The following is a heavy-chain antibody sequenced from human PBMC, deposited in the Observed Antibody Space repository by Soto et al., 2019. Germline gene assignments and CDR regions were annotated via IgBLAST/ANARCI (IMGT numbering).Heavy chain of an antibody. Sequence: PSETLSLTCTVSGGSISSYYWSWIRQHPGKGLEWIGYIYYSGSTYYNPSLKSRVTISVDTSKNQFSLKLSSVTAADTAVYYCARGRAVPAAMRVFDYWGQGTLVTVSS. D-gene: IGHD2-2*01. J-gene: IGHJ4*02. V-gene: IGHV4-59*06. CDR2: IYYSGST. CDR3: ARGRAVPAAMRVFDY. CDR1: GGSISSYY.